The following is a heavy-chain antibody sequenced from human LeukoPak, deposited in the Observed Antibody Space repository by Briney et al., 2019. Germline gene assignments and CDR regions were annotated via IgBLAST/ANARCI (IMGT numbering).Heavy chain of an antibody. CDR2: IYYTGST. V-gene: IGHV4-59*01. D-gene: IGHD1-20*01. CDR1: GDSISSYY. Sequence: TPSETLSLTCTVSGDSISSYYWSWIRQPPGKGLEWIGYIYYTGSTNYNPSLESRVTISVDTSKNQFSLKLSSVTAADTAVYYCAGSKDTQYNWYNWCDPWGQGTLVTVSS. J-gene: IGHJ5*02. CDR3: AGSKDTQYNWYNWCDP.